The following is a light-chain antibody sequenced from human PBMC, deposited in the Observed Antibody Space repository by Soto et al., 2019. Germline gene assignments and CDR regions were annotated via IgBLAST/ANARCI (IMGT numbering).Light chain of an antibody. CDR3: QHYCTSRVT. CDR1: QSVSSNY. CDR2: GAS. J-gene: IGKJ3*01. V-gene: IGKV3-20*01. Sequence: EIVLTQSPGTLSLSPGERATLSCRASQSVSSNYLAWYQQKPGQAPRLLIYGASSRATGIPDRFSGSGSGTDFTLTISRLEPEDFAFYYCQHYCTSRVTFGPGTKVDIK.